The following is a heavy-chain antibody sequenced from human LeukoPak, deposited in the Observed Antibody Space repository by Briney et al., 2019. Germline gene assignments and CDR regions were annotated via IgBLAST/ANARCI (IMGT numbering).Heavy chain of an antibody. J-gene: IGHJ3*02. D-gene: IGHD5-12*01. CDR2: RFDSGNT. CDR1: CGYISSRGYQ. CDR3: ARHTRPGYSGYENAFDI. V-gene: IGHV4-39*01. Sequence: PSQTLSITCIVSCGYISSRGYQWDWIRQPPGKCWGWVGIRFDSGNTHYNPSLRSRLTMSVDTSKNQFSLKLSSVTAADTAVYYCARHTRPGYSGYENAFDIWGQGNMVTVSS.